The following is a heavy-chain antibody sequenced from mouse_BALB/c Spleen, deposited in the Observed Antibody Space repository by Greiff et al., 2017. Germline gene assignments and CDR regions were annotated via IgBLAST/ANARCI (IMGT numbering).Heavy chain of an antibody. D-gene: IGHD1-1*01. V-gene: IGHV1-7*01. CDR1: GYTFTSYW. Sequence: QVQLKESGAELAKPGASVKMSCKASGYTFTSYWMHWVKQRPGQGLEWIGYINPSTGYTEYNQKFKDKATLTADKSSSTAYMQLSSLTSEDSAVYYCARGVLRSYYFDYWGQGTTLTVSS. CDR3: ARGVLRSYYFDY. J-gene: IGHJ2*01. CDR2: INPSTGYT.